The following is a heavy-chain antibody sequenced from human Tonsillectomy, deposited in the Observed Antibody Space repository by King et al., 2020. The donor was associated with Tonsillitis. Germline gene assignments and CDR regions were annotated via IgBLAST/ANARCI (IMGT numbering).Heavy chain of an antibody. CDR2: IYHSGST. Sequence: QLQESGPGLVKPSETLSLTCTVSGDSVSSYYWSWIRQSPGMGLEWIGCIYHSGSTIYNPSLKNRVTISVDTSKNQFSLRLTSVSAADTAVYFCSRTLGLSFCGGDCYPPTLFDYWGQGALVTVSS. J-gene: IGHJ4*02. D-gene: IGHD2-21*02. CDR3: SRTLGLSFCGGDCYPPTLFDY. CDR1: GDSVSSYY. V-gene: IGHV4-59*02.